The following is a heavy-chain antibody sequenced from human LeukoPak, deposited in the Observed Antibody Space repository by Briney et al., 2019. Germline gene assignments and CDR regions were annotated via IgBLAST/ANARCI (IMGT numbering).Heavy chain of an antibody. V-gene: IGHV3-21*01. J-gene: IGHJ5*02. CDR3: ARFPLAPCSSSWYWFDP. D-gene: IGHD6-13*01. Sequence: GGSLRLSCAASGFTFSSYSMNWVRQAPGKGLEWVSSISSSSSYIYYADSVKGRFTISRDNAKNSLYLQMNSLRAKDTAVYYCARFPLAPCSSSWYWFDPWGQGTLVTVSS. CDR2: ISSSSSYI. CDR1: GFTFSSYS.